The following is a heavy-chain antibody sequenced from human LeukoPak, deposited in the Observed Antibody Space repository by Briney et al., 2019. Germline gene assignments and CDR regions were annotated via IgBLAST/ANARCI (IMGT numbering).Heavy chain of an antibody. Sequence: GGPLRLSCTASGFTFNNFGMNWVRRAPGRGLEWVSYISSSGNAIHYADSVKGRFTISRDNARNSLYLQMDSLRAEDTAVYYCARAPLEIVAIDYWGQGTLVSVSS. CDR1: GFTFNNFG. D-gene: IGHD5-12*01. CDR2: ISSSGNAI. J-gene: IGHJ4*02. V-gene: IGHV3-48*01. CDR3: ARAPLEIVAIDY.